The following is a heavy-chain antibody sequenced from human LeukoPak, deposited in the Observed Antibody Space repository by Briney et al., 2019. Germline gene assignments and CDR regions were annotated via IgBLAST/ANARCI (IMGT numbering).Heavy chain of an antibody. CDR2: INHSGST. CDR1: GGSFSGYY. Sequence: TSETLSLTCAVYGGSFSGYYGSWIRQPPGKGLEWIGEINHSGSTNYNPSLKSRVTISVDTSKNQFSLKLSSVTAADTAVYYCARFLGRYCSSTSCYRGNWFDPWGQGTLVTVSA. V-gene: IGHV4-34*01. CDR3: ARFLGRYCSSTSCYRGNWFDP. J-gene: IGHJ5*02. D-gene: IGHD2-2*02.